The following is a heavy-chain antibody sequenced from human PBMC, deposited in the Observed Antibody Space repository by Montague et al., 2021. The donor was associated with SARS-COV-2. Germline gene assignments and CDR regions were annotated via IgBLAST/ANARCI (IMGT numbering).Heavy chain of an antibody. CDR3: ARDVPGYQLQGIFHI. J-gene: IGHJ3*02. CDR2: INYSGST. CDR1: GGSMSGYY. D-gene: IGHD2-2*01. Sequence: SETLSLTCTVSGGSMSGYYWSWIRQSPGKGLEWIGYINYSGSTNYNPSLKSRLTISVDTSKNHFSLNLSSVTAADTAVYYCARDVPGYQLQGIFHIWGQGKMVTGS. V-gene: IGHV4-59*01.